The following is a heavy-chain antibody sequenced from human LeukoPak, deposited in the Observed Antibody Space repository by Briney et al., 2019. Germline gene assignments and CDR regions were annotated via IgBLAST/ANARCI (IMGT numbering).Heavy chain of an antibody. CDR1: GSTFTNYW. CDR2: IHPGDSDT. J-gene: IGHJ1*01. V-gene: IGHV5-51*01. CDR3: AKTAGQVTPVATYQYFQH. D-gene: IGHD5-12*01. Sequence: GESLKISCQGSGSTFTNYWIGWVRQLPGKGLEWMGIIHPGDSDTRYSPSFQGQVTFSADRSISTAYLQWSSLKASDTAVYYCAKTAGQVTPVATYQYFQHWGQGTLVTVSS.